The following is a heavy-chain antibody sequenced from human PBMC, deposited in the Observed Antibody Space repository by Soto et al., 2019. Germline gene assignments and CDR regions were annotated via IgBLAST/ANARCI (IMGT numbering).Heavy chain of an antibody. J-gene: IGHJ5*02. V-gene: IGHV4-59*01. CDR3: ARFSPPRKSYDSNPGWFDP. CDR2: VSSTGST. D-gene: IGHD3-22*01. CDR1: GGSLNSYY. Sequence: SXTLSLTCTVSGGSLNSYYWTWIRQSPGKGLEWIGYVSSTGSTNYNPSLKSRLTMSLDTSTNEVSLSLTSVTAADAAVYFCARFSPPRKSYDSNPGWFDPWGQGIMVTVS.